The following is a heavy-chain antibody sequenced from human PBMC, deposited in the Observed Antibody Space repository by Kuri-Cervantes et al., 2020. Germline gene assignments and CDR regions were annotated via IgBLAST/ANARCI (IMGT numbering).Heavy chain of an antibody. D-gene: IGHD6-13*01. Sequence: ASVKVSCKASGYTFTSYGISWVRQAPGQGLEWMGWISAYNGNTNYAQKLQGRVTMTTDPSTSTAYMGLRSLRSDDTAVYYCARVGDSSSWYSYYYYGMDVWGQGTTVTVSS. CDR2: ISAYNGNT. CDR3: ARVGDSSSWYSYYYYGMDV. CDR1: GYTFTSYG. J-gene: IGHJ6*02. V-gene: IGHV1-18*01.